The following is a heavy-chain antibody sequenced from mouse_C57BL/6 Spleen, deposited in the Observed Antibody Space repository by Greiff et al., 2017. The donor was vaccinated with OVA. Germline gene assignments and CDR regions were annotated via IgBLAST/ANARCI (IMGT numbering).Heavy chain of an antibody. V-gene: IGHV2-2*01. D-gene: IGHD3-2*02. CDR1: GFSLNSYG. J-gene: IGHJ3*01. CDR2: IWSGGST. Sequence: QVQLQQSGPGLVQPSQSLSITCTVSGFSLNSYGVHWVRQSPGQGLEWLGVIWSGGSTDYNAAFISRLSISKDNSKSQVFFKRNSLQADDTAIYYCARDSSGYPWFADWGQGTLVTVSA. CDR3: ARDSSGYPWFAD.